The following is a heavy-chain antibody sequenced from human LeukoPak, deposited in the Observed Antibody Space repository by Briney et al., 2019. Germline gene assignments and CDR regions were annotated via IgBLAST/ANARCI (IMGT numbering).Heavy chain of an antibody. D-gene: IGHD6-19*01. Sequence: ASVKVSCKASGYTFIGYYMHWVRQAPGQGLEWMGWIDPYSGGTHFAQRFQGRVSMTLDTSIRTAYMELTRLTSDDTAVYYCARDGVAGSSDAFDIWGQGTMVTVSA. J-gene: IGHJ3*02. CDR2: IDPYSGGT. CDR3: ARDGVAGSSDAFDI. V-gene: IGHV1-2*02. CDR1: GYTFIGYY.